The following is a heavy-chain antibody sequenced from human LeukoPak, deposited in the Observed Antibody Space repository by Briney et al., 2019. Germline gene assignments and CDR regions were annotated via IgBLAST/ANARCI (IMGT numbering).Heavy chain of an antibody. Sequence: GGSLRLSCAASGFTFSSYGMHWVRQAPGKGLEWVAVISYDGSNKYYADSVKGRFTISRDNSKNTLYPQMNSLRAEDTAVYYCARGPERTGVGTRYYYDMDVWGQGTTVTVSS. V-gene: IGHV3-30*03. D-gene: IGHD2-8*01. CDR1: GFTFSSYG. CDR2: ISYDGSNK. CDR3: ARGPERTGVGTRYYYDMDV. J-gene: IGHJ6*02.